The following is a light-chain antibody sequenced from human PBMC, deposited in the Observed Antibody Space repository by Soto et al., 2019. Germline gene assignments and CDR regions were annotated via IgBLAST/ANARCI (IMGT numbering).Light chain of an antibody. J-gene: IGLJ2*01. Sequence: QSVLTQPPSVSAAPGQTVTISCSGSSSNIGNNYVSWYQQFPGTAPKLLIYDDSKRPSGTPDRFSGSKSGQSVTLGITGLQTGDEADYYCASWDRTLTSVVFGGGTKVTVL. V-gene: IGLV1-51*01. CDR2: DDS. CDR3: ASWDRTLTSVV. CDR1: SSNIGNNY.